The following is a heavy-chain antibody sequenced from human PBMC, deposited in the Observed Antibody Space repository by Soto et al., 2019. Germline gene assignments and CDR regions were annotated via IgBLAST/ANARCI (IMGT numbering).Heavy chain of an antibody. CDR3: AEDLRFGVVIIRGPFDH. J-gene: IGHJ4*02. D-gene: IGHD3-3*01. V-gene: IGHV3-30*18. Sequence: GGSMRLSCAASGFTFSDYGMHWVRKAPGEGLEWVAVISYDESYKYYADSVKGRFTISRDNSKNTLYLQINSLRAEDTAVYYCAEDLRFGVVIIRGPFDHWGQGALVTVSS. CDR2: ISYDESYK. CDR1: GFTFSDYG.